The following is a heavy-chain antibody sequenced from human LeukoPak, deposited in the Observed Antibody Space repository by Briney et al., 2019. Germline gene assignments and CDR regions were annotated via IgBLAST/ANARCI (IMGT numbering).Heavy chain of an antibody. CDR3: AREASSGWLDY. CDR1: GFTFSSYG. J-gene: IGHJ4*02. D-gene: IGHD6-19*01. Sequence: GGSLRLSCAASGFTFSSYGMHWVRQAPGKGLEWVAVIWYDGSNKYYADSVMGRVTISRDNSKNTLYLQMNSLRAEDTAVYYCAREASSGWLDYWGQGTLVTVSS. CDR2: IWYDGSNK. V-gene: IGHV3-33*01.